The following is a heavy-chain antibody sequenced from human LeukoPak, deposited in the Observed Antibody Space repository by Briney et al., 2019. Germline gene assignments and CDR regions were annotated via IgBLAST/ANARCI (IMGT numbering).Heavy chain of an antibody. V-gene: IGHV1-8*01. J-gene: IGHJ4*02. CDR2: MNPNSGNT. D-gene: IGHD4-17*01. Sequence: ASVKVSCKASGYTFTSYGINWVRQATGQGLEWMGWMNPNSGNTGYAQKFQGRVTMTRNTSISTAYMELSSLRSEDTAVYYCARGPNYGDYFPFDYWGQGTLVTVSS. CDR3: ARGPNYGDYFPFDY. CDR1: GYTFTSYG.